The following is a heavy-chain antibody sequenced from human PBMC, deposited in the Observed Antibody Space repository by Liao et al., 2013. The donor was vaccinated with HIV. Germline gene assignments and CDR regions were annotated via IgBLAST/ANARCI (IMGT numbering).Heavy chain of an antibody. J-gene: IGHJ4*02. Sequence: QLQLQESGPGLVKPSETLSLTCTVSGGSISSSSYYWSWIRQPPGKGLEWIGDIYHSGSTNYNPSLKSRVTISLDTSKNQFSLKLSSVTAADTALYYCARDRGAPYYFDYWGQGTLVTVSS. CDR1: GGSISSSSYY. CDR3: ARDRGAPYYFDY. V-gene: IGHV4-61*01. CDR2: IYHSGST. D-gene: IGHD3-10*01.